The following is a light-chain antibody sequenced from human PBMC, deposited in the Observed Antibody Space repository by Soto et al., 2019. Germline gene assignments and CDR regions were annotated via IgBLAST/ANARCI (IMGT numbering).Light chain of an antibody. CDR2: QVS. CDR3: MQGTHWPTYT. V-gene: IGKV2-30*01. J-gene: IGKJ2*01. CDR1: QSLAYIDGNTY. Sequence: DVVMTQSPLSLPVTLGQPASISCRSSQSLAYIDGNTYLNWFHQRPGQSPRRLIYQVSNRDSGVPDRFSGSGSGTDVTLKISRVEADDVGVYYCMQGTHWPTYTFGQGTKLEIK.